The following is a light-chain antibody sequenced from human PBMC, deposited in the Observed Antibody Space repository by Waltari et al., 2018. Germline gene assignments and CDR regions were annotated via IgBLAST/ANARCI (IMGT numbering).Light chain of an antibody. J-gene: IGLJ2*01. CDR1: RQNVAHHNL. CDR3: CSYAGDGSLI. Sequence: HSALSQPPYLSVPPRQSITVSCPRTRQNVAHHNLTPWYQQSPCKAPKLILFEVNKRPSGASNRFSGAKSGNTASLTIAGLQPDDEGDYHCCSYAGDGSLIFGGGTKLTVV. CDR2: EVN. V-gene: IGLV2-23*02.